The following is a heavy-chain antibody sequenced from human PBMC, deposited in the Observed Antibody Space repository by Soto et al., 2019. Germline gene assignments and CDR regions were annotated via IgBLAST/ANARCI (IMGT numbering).Heavy chain of an antibody. Sequence: SVTLSLTCALHGWSFRGYYWSWICQPPGKGLEWIGEINHSGSTNYNPSLKSRVTISVDTSKNQFSLKLSSVTAADTAVYYCARGISSSFGYYGMDVWGQGTTVT. CDR1: GWSFRGYY. J-gene: IGHJ6*02. V-gene: IGHV4-34*01. CDR3: ARGISSSFGYYGMDV. CDR2: INHSGST. D-gene: IGHD6-6*01.